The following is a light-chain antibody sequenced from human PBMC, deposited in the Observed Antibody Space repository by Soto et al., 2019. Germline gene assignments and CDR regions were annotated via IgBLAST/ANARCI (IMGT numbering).Light chain of an antibody. CDR1: QSIDSS. Sequence: DIQMTQSPSTLSTSVGDRVTITCRASQSIDSSLAWYQQKPGKAPKLLIYKASSLESGVPSRFSGSGSGTEFTLTISSLQPDDFATYYCQQHGGSSRTFGQGTKVEIK. CDR2: KAS. CDR3: QQHGGSSRT. V-gene: IGKV1-5*03. J-gene: IGKJ1*01.